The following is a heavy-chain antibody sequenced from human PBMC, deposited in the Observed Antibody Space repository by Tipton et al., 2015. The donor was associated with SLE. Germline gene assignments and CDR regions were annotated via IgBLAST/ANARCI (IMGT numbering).Heavy chain of an antibody. CDR3: ARDPLVRSPGAGGFFDL. CDR2: VFHSGTT. D-gene: IGHD3-16*02. CDR1: GYSIGSGFY. V-gene: IGHV4-38-2*02. Sequence: TQSLTCTVSGYSIGSGFYWGWIRQPPGKGLEWIATVFHSGTTYYSPSLRSRLSVSIDTSKNQFSLKLTSVTAADTAVYYCARDPLVRSPGAGGFFDLWGHGTLVTVSS. J-gene: IGHJ4*01.